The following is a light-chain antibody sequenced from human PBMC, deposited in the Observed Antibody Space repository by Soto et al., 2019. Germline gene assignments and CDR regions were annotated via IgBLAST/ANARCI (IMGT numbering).Light chain of an antibody. Sequence: QSALTQPGSVSGSPGQSITVSCTGTSSDVGSYNLVSWYQHHPGKAPQLMIYEVTKRPSGVSDRFSGSKSGNTASLTIYGLQAEDEADYHCCSYARSRNFYVLGTGTKV. CDR2: EVT. CDR3: CSYARSRNFYV. CDR1: SSDVGSYNL. J-gene: IGLJ1*01. V-gene: IGLV2-23*02.